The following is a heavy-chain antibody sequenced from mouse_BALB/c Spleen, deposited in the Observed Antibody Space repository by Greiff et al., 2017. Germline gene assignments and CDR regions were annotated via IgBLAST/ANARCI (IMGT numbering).Heavy chain of an antibody. CDR1: GYAFTSYN. V-gene: IGHV1S135*01. J-gene: IGHJ4*01. CDR3: ARLGDYDTPYAMDY. Sequence: QLQQSGPELVKPGASVKVSCKASGYAFTSYNMYWVKQSHGKSLEWIGYIDPYNGGTSYNQKFKGKATLTVDKSSSTAYMHLNSLTSEDSAVYYCARLGDYDTPYAMDYWGQGTSVTVSS. CDR2: IDPYNGGT. D-gene: IGHD2-4*01.